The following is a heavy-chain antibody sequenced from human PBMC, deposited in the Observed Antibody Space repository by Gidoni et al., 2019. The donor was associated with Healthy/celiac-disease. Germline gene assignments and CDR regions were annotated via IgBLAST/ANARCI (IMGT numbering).Heavy chain of an antibody. CDR1: GYTFTSYD. CDR2: MNPNSGNT. Sequence: QVQLVQSGAEVKKPGASVKVSCKTSGYTFTSYDINWVRQATVQGLEWMGWMNPNSGNTGYAHKFQGRVTMTRNTSISTAYMELSSLRSEDTAVYYCARPYYYFWSGHTPYFQHWGQGTLVTVSS. D-gene: IGHD3-3*01. CDR3: ARPYYYFWSGHTPYFQH. V-gene: IGHV1-8*01. J-gene: IGHJ1*01.